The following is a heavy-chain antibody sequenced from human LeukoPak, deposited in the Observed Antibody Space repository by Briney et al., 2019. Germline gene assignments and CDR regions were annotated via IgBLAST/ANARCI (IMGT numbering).Heavy chain of an antibody. J-gene: IGHJ4*02. CDR2: ISYDGSNK. CDR1: GFTFSSYG. D-gene: IGHD1-26*01. Sequence: PGGSLRLSCAASGFTFSSYGMHWVRQAPGKGLEWVAVISYDGSNKYYADSVKGRFTISRDNSKNTLYLQMNSLRAEDTAVYYCAKEEQVGAFDSWGQGTLVTVSS. CDR3: AKEEQVGAFDS. V-gene: IGHV3-30*18.